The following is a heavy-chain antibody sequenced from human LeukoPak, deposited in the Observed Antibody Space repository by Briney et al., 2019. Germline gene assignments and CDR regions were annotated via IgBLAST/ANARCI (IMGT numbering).Heavy chain of an antibody. V-gene: IGHV1-8*01. J-gene: IGHJ4*02. Sequence: ASVKVSCKASEHTFTSYDINWVRQATGQGLEWMGWMNPNSGNTGYAQKFQGRVTMTRNTSISTAYMELSSLRSEDTAVYYCARGFDQYSSGWCSCWGQGTLVTVSS. D-gene: IGHD6-19*01. CDR1: EHTFTSYD. CDR3: ARGFDQYSSGWCSC. CDR2: MNPNSGNT.